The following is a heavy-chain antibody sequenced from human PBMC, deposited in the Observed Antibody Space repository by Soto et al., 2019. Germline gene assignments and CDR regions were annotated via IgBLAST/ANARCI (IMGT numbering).Heavy chain of an antibody. CDR2: ISSSSSYI. J-gene: IGHJ3*02. D-gene: IGHD1-26*01. CDR1: GFTFRSYS. CDR3: ARDPVQHTTNDAFDI. V-gene: IGHV3-21*01. Sequence: EVQLVESGGGLVKPGGSLRLSGAASGFTFRSYSMNWVRQAPGKGLEWVSSISSSSSYIYYADSVKGRFTITSDNAKKSLYLQMNSLRAEDTAVYYCARDPVQHTTNDAFDIWGQGTMVTVSS.